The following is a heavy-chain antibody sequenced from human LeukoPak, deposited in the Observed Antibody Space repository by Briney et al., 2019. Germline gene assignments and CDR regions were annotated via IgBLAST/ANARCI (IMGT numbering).Heavy chain of an antibody. V-gene: IGHV4-59*08. D-gene: IGHD4-17*01. CDR2: IYYSGST. CDR3: ARYNGDSIDY. Sequence: SETLSLTCTVSGGSISSYYWSWIRQPPGKGLEWIGYIYYSGSTDYNPSLKSRVTISVDTSKNQFSLKLSSVTAADTAVYYCARYNGDSIDYWGQGTLVTVSS. J-gene: IGHJ4*02. CDR1: GGSISSYY.